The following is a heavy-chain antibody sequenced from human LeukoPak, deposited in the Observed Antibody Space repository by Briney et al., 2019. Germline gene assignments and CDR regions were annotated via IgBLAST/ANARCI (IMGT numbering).Heavy chain of an antibody. J-gene: IGHJ4*02. CDR1: GFTFSDFY. V-gene: IGHV3-11*01. Sequence: GGSLRLSCAASGFTFSDFYMTWIRQAPGKGLELLSYISGSAHDVNYIDSVRGRFTISRDNAKNSLYLHMNSLTVEDTAVYYCARDQSSYGWGSYLGYWGQGTLVTVSS. D-gene: IGHD3-10*01. CDR2: ISGSAHDV. CDR3: ARDQSSYGWGSYLGY.